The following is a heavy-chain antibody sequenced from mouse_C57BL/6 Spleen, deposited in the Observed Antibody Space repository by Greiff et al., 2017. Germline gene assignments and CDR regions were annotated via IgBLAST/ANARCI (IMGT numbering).Heavy chain of an antibody. CDR3: TTPDSSGPWFAY. D-gene: IGHD3-2*02. V-gene: IGHV14-1*01. Sequence: EVQLQQSGAELVRPGASVKLSCTASGFNIKDYYMHWVKQRPEQGLEWIGRIDPEDGDTEYAPKFQGKATMTADTSSNTAYLQLSSLTSEDTAVYYCTTPDSSGPWFAYWGQGTLVTVSA. CDR1: GFNIKDYY. CDR2: IDPEDGDT. J-gene: IGHJ3*01.